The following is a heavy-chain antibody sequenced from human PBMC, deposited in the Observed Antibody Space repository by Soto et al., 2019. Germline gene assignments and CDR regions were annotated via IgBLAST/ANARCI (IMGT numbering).Heavy chain of an antibody. D-gene: IGHD1-26*01. CDR2: IYYSXNT. Sequence: XXTLSLTCTVSCGSLSEYYWSWIRWTPGKGLEWIGXIYYSXNTYYKQCLKXXVTMSVDTSNNQISLKLTSVKCVDKDVYYCARREIHGPIDYWGQGTMVTVFS. CDR3: ARREIHGPIDY. V-gene: IGHV4-59*04. CDR1: CGSLSEYY. J-gene: IGHJ4*02.